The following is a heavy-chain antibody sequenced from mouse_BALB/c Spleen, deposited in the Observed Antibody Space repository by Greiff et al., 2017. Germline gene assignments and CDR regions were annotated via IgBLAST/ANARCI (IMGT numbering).Heavy chain of an antibody. Sequence: EVQGVESGGGLVQPGGSLKLSCAASGFTFSSYGMSWVRQTPDKRLELVATINSNGGSTYYPDSVKGRFTISRDNAKNTLYLQMSSLQSEDTAMDYCARADGYYYLDYWGQGTTLTVSA. CDR1: GFTFSSYG. D-gene: IGHD2-3*01. V-gene: IGHV5-6-3*01. J-gene: IGHJ2*01. CDR2: INSNGGST. CDR3: ARADGYYYLDY.